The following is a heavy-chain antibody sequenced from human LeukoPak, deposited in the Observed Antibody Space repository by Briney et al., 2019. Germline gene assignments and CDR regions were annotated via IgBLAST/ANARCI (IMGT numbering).Heavy chain of an antibody. V-gene: IGHV1-69*13. CDR2: IIPIFGTA. J-gene: IGHJ6*03. Sequence: SVKVSCKASGGTFSSYAISWVRQAPGQGLEWMGGIIPIFGTANYAQKFQGRVTITADESTSTAYLELSSLRSEDTAVYYCASATVTTPSSYYYYYMDVWGKGTSVTISS. CDR1: GGTFSSYA. CDR3: ASATVTTPSSYYYYYMDV. D-gene: IGHD4-17*01.